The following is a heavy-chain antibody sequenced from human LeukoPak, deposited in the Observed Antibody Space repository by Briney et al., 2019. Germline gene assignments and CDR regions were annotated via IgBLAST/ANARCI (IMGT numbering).Heavy chain of an antibody. Sequence: GGSLRLSCEASGFTFSSFTMNWVRQAPGKGLEWVSSITSSSSSLYYADSVKGRFTISRDNAKNSLYLQMNSLRAEDTAVYYCARGATPGYSYGYGVDYWGQGTLVTVSS. CDR3: ARGATPGYSYGYGVDY. J-gene: IGHJ4*02. D-gene: IGHD5-18*01. V-gene: IGHV3-21*01. CDR1: GFTFSSFT. CDR2: ITSSSSSL.